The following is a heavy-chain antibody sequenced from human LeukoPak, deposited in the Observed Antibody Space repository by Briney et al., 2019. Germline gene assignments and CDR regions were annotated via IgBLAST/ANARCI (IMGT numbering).Heavy chain of an antibody. V-gene: IGHV1-2*06. D-gene: IGHD1-26*01. CDR3: ASATDIVGATHSLDAFDI. Sequence: ASVNVSCKASGYTFTGYYMHWVRQAPGRGLEWMGRINPNSGGTNYAQKFQGRVTMTRDTSISTAYMELSRLRSDDTAVYYCASATDIVGATHSLDAFDIWGQGTMVTVSS. CDR2: INPNSGGT. J-gene: IGHJ3*02. CDR1: GYTFTGYY.